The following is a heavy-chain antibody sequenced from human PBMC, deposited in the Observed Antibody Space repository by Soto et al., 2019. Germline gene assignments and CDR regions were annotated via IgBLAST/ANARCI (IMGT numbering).Heavy chain of an antibody. CDR2: ISTYNSRT. J-gene: IGHJ6*02. V-gene: IGHV1-18*04. CDR1: GYTFTSHG. D-gene: IGHD2-2*02. Sequence: QDQLVQSGAEVKKPGASVKLSCEASGYTFTSHGISWVRQAPGQGLEWLGWISTYNSRTHYAQKVQGRVTMTTDTSTSTAYLDLRSLTFDDTDVYYCARAVYCASPSCDKHYFYGMDTWGQGTTVTVSS. CDR3: ARAVYCASPSCDKHYFYGMDT.